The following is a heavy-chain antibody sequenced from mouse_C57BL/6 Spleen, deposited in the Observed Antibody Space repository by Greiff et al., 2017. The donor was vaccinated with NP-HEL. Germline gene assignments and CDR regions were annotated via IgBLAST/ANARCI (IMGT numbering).Heavy chain of an antibody. J-gene: IGHJ3*01. CDR3: ARQIYYDYDAWFAY. D-gene: IGHD2-4*01. Sequence: DVHLVESGGGLVKPGGSLKLSCAASGFTFSDYGMHWVRQAPEKGLEWVAYISSGSSTIYYADTVKGRFTISRDNAKNTLFLQMTSLRSEDTAMYYCARQIYYDYDAWFAYWGQGTLVTVSA. V-gene: IGHV5-17*01. CDR2: ISSGSSTI. CDR1: GFTFSDYG.